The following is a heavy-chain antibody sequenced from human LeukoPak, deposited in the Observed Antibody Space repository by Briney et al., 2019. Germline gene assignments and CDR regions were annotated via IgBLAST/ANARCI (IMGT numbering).Heavy chain of an antibody. CDR2: ISHSGTT. Sequence: KTSETLSLTCTVSGYSISSGHYWGWIRQPPGKGLEWIGSISHSGTTNYNPSLKSRVTASVDTSKNQFSLNLTSVTAADTAVYYCARSSIAARPVNWFDPWGQGTLVTVSS. D-gene: IGHD6-6*01. CDR3: ARSSIAARPVNWFDP. J-gene: IGHJ5*02. V-gene: IGHV4-38-2*02. CDR1: GYSISSGHY.